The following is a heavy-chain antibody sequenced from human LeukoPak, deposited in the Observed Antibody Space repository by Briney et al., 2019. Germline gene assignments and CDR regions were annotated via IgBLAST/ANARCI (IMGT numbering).Heavy chain of an antibody. D-gene: IGHD6-19*01. CDR1: GGSISSYY. CDR3: ARGDSSGWYGEIGY. CDR2: IYYSGST. V-gene: IGHV4-59*01. J-gene: IGHJ4*02. Sequence: SETLSLTCTVSGGSISSYYWSWIRQPPGKGLEWIGYIYYSGSTNYNPSLKSRVTISVDTSKNQFSLKLSSVTAADTAVYYCARGDSSGWYGEIGYWGQGTLVTVSS.